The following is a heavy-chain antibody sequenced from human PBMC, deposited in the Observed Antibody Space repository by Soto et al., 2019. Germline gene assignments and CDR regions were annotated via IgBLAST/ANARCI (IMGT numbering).Heavy chain of an antibody. D-gene: IGHD6-19*01. CDR3: ARELYSSGWLSGAFDI. CDR1: GFTFSSYA. Sequence: EVQLLESGGGLVQPGGSLRLSCAASGFTFSSYAMSWVRQAPGKGLEWVSVIYSGGSTYYADSVKGRFTISRDNSKNTLYLQMNSLRAEDTAVYYCARELYSSGWLSGAFDIWGQGTMVTVSS. J-gene: IGHJ3*02. V-gene: IGHV3-23*03. CDR2: IYSGGST.